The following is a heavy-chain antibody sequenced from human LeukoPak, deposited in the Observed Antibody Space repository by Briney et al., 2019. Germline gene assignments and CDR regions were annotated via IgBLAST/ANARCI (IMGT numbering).Heavy chain of an antibody. Sequence: GRSLRLSCAASGFTFSSYGMHWVRQAPGKGLEWVAVIWYDGSNKYYADSVKGRFTISRDNSKNTLYLQMNSLRAEDTAVYYCAKDRTPSRRSSGYSFDYWGQGTLVTVSS. CDR3: AKDRTPSRRSSGYSFDY. CDR2: IWYDGSNK. J-gene: IGHJ4*02. D-gene: IGHD3-22*01. CDR1: GFTFSSYG. V-gene: IGHV3-33*06.